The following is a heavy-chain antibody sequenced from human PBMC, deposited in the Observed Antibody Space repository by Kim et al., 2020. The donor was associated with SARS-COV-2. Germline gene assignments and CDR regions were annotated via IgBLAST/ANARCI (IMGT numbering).Heavy chain of an antibody. CDR1: GGTFSSYA. CDR3: ARDLVVPAAMDYYYYYGMDV. CDR2: IIPIFGTA. D-gene: IGHD2-2*01. V-gene: IGHV1-69*13. J-gene: IGHJ6*02. Sequence: SVKVSCKASGGTFSSYAISWVRQAPGQGLEWMGGIIPIFGTANYAQKFQGRVTITADESTSTAYMELSSLRSEDTAVHYCARDLVVPAAMDYYYYYGMDVWGQGTTVTVSS.